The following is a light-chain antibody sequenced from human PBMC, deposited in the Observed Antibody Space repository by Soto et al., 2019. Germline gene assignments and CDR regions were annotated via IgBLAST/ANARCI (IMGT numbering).Light chain of an antibody. J-gene: IGKJ5*01. CDR3: QPRRNWRLT. Sequence: EIVMTQSPATLSESPVERDTHSGQASKSASSYLAWSQQKPGQAPRLLIYDASNRATGIPARFSGSGSGTDLTLTISSLEPEEFAVYYCQPRRNWRLTYGQGKRVAIK. V-gene: IGKV3-11*01. CDR2: DAS. CDR1: KSASSY.